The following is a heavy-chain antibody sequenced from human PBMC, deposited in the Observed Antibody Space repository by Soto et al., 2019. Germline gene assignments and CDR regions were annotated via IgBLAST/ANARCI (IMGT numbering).Heavy chain of an antibody. CDR1: GFTFSSYG. J-gene: IGHJ4*02. CDR2: ISYDGSNK. Sequence: QVQLVESGGGVVQPGRSLRLSCAASGFTFSSYGMHWVRQAPGKGLEWVAVISYDGSNKYYADSVKGRFTISRDNSKNTLYLQMNSLRAEDTAVYYCAKENYDSSGYALDYWGQGTLVTVSS. D-gene: IGHD3-22*01. CDR3: AKENYDSSGYALDY. V-gene: IGHV3-30*18.